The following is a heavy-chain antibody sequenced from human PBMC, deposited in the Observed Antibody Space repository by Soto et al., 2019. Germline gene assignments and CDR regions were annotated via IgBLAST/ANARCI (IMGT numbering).Heavy chain of an antibody. D-gene: IGHD6-19*01. Sequence: GGSLRLSCAASGFTFSSYAMHWVRQAPGKGLEYVSAISSNGGSTYYANSVKGRFTISRDNSKNTLYLQMGSLRAEDMAVYYCARKAGYSSGWLDYWGQGTLVTVSS. CDR2: ISSNGGST. CDR1: GFTFSSYA. V-gene: IGHV3-64*01. J-gene: IGHJ4*02. CDR3: ARKAGYSSGWLDY.